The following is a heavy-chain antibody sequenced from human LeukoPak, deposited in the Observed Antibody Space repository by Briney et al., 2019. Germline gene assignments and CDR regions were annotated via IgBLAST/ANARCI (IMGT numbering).Heavy chain of an antibody. V-gene: IGHV3-23*01. CDR2: ITVSGDNT. CDR3: AKDPYGGARNYFDY. D-gene: IGHD4-23*01. CDR1: GFTFSDYS. Sequence: GGALRLSCAASGFTFSDYSMNWVRQPPGKGLEWVSTITVSGDNTFYADSVKGRFTISRDNSKNTLFLQMNSLRAEDTALYYCAKDPYGGARNYFDYWGQGALVTVSS. J-gene: IGHJ4*02.